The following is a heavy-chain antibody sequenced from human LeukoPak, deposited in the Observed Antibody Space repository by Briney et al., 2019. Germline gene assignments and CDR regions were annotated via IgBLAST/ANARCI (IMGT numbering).Heavy chain of an antibody. J-gene: IGHJ3*02. CDR2: IYYSGST. D-gene: IGHD6-19*01. CDR3: ARDPYGSGWGGDAFDI. CDR1: GGSISSYY. Sequence: SETLSLTCTVSGGSISSYYWSWIRQPPGKGLEWIGSIYYSGSTNYNPSLKSRVTISVDTSKNQFSLKLSSVTAADTAVYYCARDPYGSGWGGDAFDIWGQGTMVTVSS. V-gene: IGHV4-59*01.